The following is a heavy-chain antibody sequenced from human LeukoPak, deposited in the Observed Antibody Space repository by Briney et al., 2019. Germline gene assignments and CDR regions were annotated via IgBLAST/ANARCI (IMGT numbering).Heavy chain of an antibody. Sequence: SETLSLTCTVSGGSISSYYWSWIRQPPGKGLEWIGYIYYSGSTNYNPSLKSRVTISVDTSKNQFSLKLSSVTAADTAVYYCARDHLGYCSGGSCYGGDYWGQGTLVTVSS. V-gene: IGHV4-59*12. D-gene: IGHD2-15*01. CDR3: ARDHLGYCSGGSCYGGDY. J-gene: IGHJ4*02. CDR2: IYYSGST. CDR1: GGSISSYY.